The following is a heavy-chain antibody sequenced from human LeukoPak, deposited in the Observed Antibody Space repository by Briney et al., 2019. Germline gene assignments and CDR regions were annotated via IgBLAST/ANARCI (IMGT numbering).Heavy chain of an antibody. D-gene: IGHD4-23*01. CDR1: GFTFSSYG. J-gene: IGHJ6*03. V-gene: IGHV3-30*03. Sequence: PGGSLRLSCAASGFTFSSYGMHWVRQAPGKGLEWVAVISYDGSNKYYADSVKGRFTISRDNSKNTLYLQMNSLRAEDTAVYYCARTALPVVTKHSYYYYYMDVWGKGTTVTISS. CDR3: ARTALPVVTKHSYYYYYMDV. CDR2: ISYDGSNK.